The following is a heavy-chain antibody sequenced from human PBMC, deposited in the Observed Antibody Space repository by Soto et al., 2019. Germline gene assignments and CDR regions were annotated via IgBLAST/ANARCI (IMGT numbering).Heavy chain of an antibody. CDR1: GGSISGYY. D-gene: IGHD2-2*01. V-gene: IGHV4-4*07. J-gene: IGHJ6*02. Sequence: QMHLQESGPGLVKPSETLSLTCTVSGGSISGYYWSWVRQPAGKGLEWVGRIYSDGTTNYSPSLKSRVTMSLDTSKDQFSLHLNSVTAADTAVYYCSRVGCSNSKCYTRGMDVVGQGTTVTVSS. CDR3: SRVGCSNSKCYTRGMDV. CDR2: IYSDGTT.